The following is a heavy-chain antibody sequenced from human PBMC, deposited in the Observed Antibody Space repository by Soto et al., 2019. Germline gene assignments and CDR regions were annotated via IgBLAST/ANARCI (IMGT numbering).Heavy chain of an antibody. V-gene: IGHV3-21*01. D-gene: IGHD1-1*01. CDR2: ISSSSSYI. Sequence: EVHLVESGGGLVKPGGSLRLSCAASGFTFSSYSMNWVRQAPGKGLEWVSSISSSSSYIYYADSVKGRFTISRDNAKNSLYLQMNSLRAEDTAVYYCAISLNDGGYYYYGMDVWGQGTTVTVSS. CDR3: AISLNDGGYYYYGMDV. CDR1: GFTFSSYS. J-gene: IGHJ6*02.